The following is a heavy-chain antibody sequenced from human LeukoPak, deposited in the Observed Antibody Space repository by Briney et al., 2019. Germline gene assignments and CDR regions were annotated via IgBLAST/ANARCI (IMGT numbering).Heavy chain of an antibody. Sequence: GGSLRLSCAASGFTFSSYSTSWVRQAPGKGLEWVSSISSSSSYIYYADSVKGRFTISRGNAKNSLYLQMNSLRAEDTAVYYCARDDITGSGMGLDWGQGTLVTVSS. CDR2: ISSSSSYI. V-gene: IGHV3-21*01. CDR1: GFTFSSYS. CDR3: ARDDITGSGMGLD. D-gene: IGHD1-20*01. J-gene: IGHJ4*02.